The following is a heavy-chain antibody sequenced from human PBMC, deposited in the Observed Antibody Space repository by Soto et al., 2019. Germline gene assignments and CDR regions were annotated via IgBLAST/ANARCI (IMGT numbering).Heavy chain of an antibody. V-gene: IGHV3-30*02. J-gene: IGHJ6*02. CDR2: IWYDGSNK. Sequence: PGGSLRLSCAASGFTFSNYGMHWVRQAPGKGLEWVAIIWYDGSNKYYADSVKGRFTISRDNSKNTLYLQMNSLRAEDTAVYYCARERVDILTGYPGYYGMDVWGQGTTVTVSS. CDR1: GFTFSNYG. D-gene: IGHD3-9*01. CDR3: ARERVDILTGYPGYYGMDV.